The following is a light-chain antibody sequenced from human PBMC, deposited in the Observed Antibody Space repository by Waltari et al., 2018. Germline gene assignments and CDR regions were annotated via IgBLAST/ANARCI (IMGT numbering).Light chain of an antibody. CDR2: DAS. J-gene: IGKJ4*01. CDR1: QSVRSY. CDR3: QQRHDWPLN. V-gene: IGKV3-11*01. Sequence: EILLTQSPVTLSVSPGERATLSCKASQSVRSYLAWYQQKLGQAPRLIIYDASNRAGGIPARVSGSGSGTDFTLSISNVEPEDFAVYYCQQRHDWPLNFGGGTKLEIK.